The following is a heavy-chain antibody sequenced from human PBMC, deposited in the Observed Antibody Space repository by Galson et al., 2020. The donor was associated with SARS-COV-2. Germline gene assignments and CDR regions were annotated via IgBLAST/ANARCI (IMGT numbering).Heavy chain of an antibody. CDR2: IYSTGTT. CDR1: GGSINSAGYF. V-gene: IGHV4-31*03. J-gene: IGHJ4*02. CDR3: ARETFYYDSCGYFDS. D-gene: IGHD3-22*01. Sequence: SETLSLTCTVSGGSINSAGYFWSWIRPHPGKDLEWIGYIYSTGTTYYNPSLKSRPSISVDTSKNQVSLKLSSVTAADTAVYYCARETFYYDSCGYFDSWGQETLVAVSS.